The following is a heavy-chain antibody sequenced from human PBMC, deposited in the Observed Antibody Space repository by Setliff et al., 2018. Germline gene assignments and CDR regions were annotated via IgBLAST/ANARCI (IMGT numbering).Heavy chain of an antibody. V-gene: IGHV3-7*01. CDR1: GFSFSSFW. CDR3: ARGAQWGYSGEVYFDY. CDR2: IKQDGSDK. J-gene: IGHJ4*02. D-gene: IGHD1-26*01. Sequence: LSLTCAASGFSFSSFWMNWVRQAPGKGLEWVANIKQDGSDKYYVDSVKGRFTVSRDNANKSLYLQMNSLRAEDTAVYYCARGAQWGYSGEVYFDYWGQGTLVTVSS.